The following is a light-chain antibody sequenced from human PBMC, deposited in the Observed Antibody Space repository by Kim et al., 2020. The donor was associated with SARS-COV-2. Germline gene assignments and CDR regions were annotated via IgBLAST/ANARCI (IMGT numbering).Light chain of an antibody. V-gene: IGLV3-19*01. CDR1: SLRSYY. Sequence: SSELTQDPAVSVALGQTVRITCQGDSLRSYYASWYQQKPGQAPLLVIYGNNNRPSGIPDRFSGSSSGNTASLTITGAQAEDEAEYYCSSRDSSGYQYVFGAATKVTVL. CDR3: SSRDSSGYQYV. J-gene: IGLJ1*01. CDR2: GNN.